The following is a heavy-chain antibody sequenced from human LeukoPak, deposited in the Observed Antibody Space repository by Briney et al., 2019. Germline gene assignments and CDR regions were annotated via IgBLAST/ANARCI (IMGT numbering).Heavy chain of an antibody. CDR2: IYSGGST. CDR1: GFTVSSNY. J-gene: IGHJ4*02. V-gene: IGHV3-53*01. D-gene: IGHD2-2*01. CDR3: AKAGGDIVVVPAAY. Sequence: GGSLRLSCAASGFTVSSNYMSWVRQAPGKGLEWVSVIYSGGSTYYADSVKGRFTISRDNSKNPLDLQMNSLRAEDTAVYYCAKAGGDIVVVPAAYWGQGTLVTVSS.